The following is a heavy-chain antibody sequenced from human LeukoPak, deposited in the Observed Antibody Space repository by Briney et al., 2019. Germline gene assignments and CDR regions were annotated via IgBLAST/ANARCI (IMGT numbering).Heavy chain of an antibody. V-gene: IGHV1-2*02. CDR2: INPNNGGT. CDR1: GYTFTGYY. J-gene: IGHJ4*02. Sequence: ASVKVSCKASGYTFTGYYMHWVRQAPGQGLEWMGWINPNNGGTNYAQEFQGRVTMTRDTSIGTAYMELSRLRSGDTAVYYCARTESKCTSTSCYTEDYWGQGTLVTVSS. CDR3: ARTESKCTSTSCYTEDY. D-gene: IGHD2-2*02.